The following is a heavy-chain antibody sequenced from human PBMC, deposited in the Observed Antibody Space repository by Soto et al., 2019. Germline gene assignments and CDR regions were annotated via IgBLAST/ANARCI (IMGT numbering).Heavy chain of an antibody. CDR2: INPSGGSA. V-gene: IGHV1-46*01. D-gene: IGHD1-26*01. CDR3: ARVLGGATPFFVY. Sequence: ASVKVSCKASGYTFTSYLIHWVRQAPGQGLEWMGIINPSGGSANYAQKFQGRVTMTRDTSTSTVYMELSSLRSEDTAVYYCARVLGGATPFFVYWGQGALVTVSS. J-gene: IGHJ4*02. CDR1: GYTFTSYL.